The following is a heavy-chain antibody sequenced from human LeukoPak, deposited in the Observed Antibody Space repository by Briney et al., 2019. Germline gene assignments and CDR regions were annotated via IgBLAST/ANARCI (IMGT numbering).Heavy chain of an antibody. CDR3: ARPRYFDFDDFDI. Sequence: SETLSLTCTVSGGSISSYYWSWIRQPPGKGPEWMGYIYYSGSTNYNPSLKSRDTISVDTSKKHFSLKLSSVTAADTAVYYCARPRYFDFDDFDIWGQGTMVTVSS. D-gene: IGHD3-9*01. J-gene: IGHJ3*02. V-gene: IGHV4-59*01. CDR1: GGSISSYY. CDR2: IYYSGST.